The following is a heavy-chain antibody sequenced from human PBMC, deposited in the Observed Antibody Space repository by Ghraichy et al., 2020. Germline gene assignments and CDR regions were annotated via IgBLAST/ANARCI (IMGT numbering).Heavy chain of an antibody. CDR3: ARDIDFDY. CDR2: IKKDGSEK. V-gene: IGHV3-7*03. J-gene: IGHJ4*02. CDR1: GFTFSSYW. Sequence: LSLTCAASGFTFSSYWMSWVRQAPGKGLEWVANIKKDGSEKYYVDSVKGRFTISRDNAKNSLYLQMNSLRAEDTAVYYCARDIDFDYWGQGTLVTVSS. D-gene: IGHD3-16*02.